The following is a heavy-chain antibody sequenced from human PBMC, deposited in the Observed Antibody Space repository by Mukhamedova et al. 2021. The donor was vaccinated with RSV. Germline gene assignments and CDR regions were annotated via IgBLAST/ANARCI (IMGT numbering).Heavy chain of an antibody. D-gene: IGHD6-19*01. CDR2: INPSGGST. V-gene: IGHV1-46*01. CDR3: ASLKLSVAGTLFDY. J-gene: IGHJ4*01. Sequence: GLEWMGIINPSGGSTSYAQKFQGRVTMTRDTSTSTVYMELSSLRSEDTAVYYCASLKLSVAGTLFDYWCHVTLVTVSS.